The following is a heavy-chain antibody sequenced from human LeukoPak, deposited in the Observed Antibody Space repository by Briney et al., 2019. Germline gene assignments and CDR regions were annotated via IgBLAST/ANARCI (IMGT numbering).Heavy chain of an antibody. J-gene: IGHJ3*02. CDR3: ARRISDAFDI. V-gene: IGHV4-59*01. CDR1: GGSISSYY. Sequence: PSGTLSLTCTVSGGSISSYYWSWIRQPPGKGLEWIGYIYYSGSTNYNPSLKSRVTISVDTSKNQFSLKLSSVTAADTAVYYCARRISDAFDIWGQGTMVTVSS. CDR2: IYYSGST.